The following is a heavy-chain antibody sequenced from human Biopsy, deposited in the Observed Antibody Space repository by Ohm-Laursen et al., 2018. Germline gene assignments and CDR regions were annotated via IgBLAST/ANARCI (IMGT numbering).Heavy chain of an antibody. CDR1: GGSIDFKY. J-gene: IGHJ4*02. CDR3: ARELMEYYDSSGYFDH. V-gene: IGHV4-4*07. D-gene: IGHD3-22*01. CDR2: ITPTGVT. Sequence: TLSLTWSVSGGSIDFKYWTWIRQSADKGLEWIGRITPTGVTHYNPSLESRVTMSLDTSKKLFSLKLSSVTAADTAMYYCARELMEYYDSSGYFDHWGQGSLVTVSS.